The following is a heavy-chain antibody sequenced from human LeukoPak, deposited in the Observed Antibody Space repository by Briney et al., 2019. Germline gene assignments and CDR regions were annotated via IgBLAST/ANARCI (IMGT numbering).Heavy chain of an antibody. CDR3: ARILSYDSSGYYSPRFDY. J-gene: IGHJ4*02. CDR2: INPSGGGT. CDR1: GYTFTSYY. Sequence: ASVKVSCKAPGYTFTSYYMHWVRQAPGQGLEWMGIINPSGGGTTYAQKFQGRVTMTRDTSTSIVYMELSSLRSEDTAVYYCARILSYDSSGYYSPRFDYWGQGTLVTVSS. D-gene: IGHD3-22*01. V-gene: IGHV1-46*01.